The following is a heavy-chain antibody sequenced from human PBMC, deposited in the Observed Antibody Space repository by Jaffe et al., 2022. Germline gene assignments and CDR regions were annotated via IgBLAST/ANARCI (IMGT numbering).Heavy chain of an antibody. CDR2: ISSSGTI. Sequence: EVQLVESGGGLVQPGGSLRLSCAASGFTFSSYEMNWVRRAPGKGLEWVSYISSSGTIFYTDSVKGRFTISRDNAENSLFLQMNSLRVDDTAVYYCARDGRSGSYYYAFDYWGQGTLVTVSS. CDR3: ARDGRSGSYYYAFDY. CDR1: GFTFSSYE. D-gene: IGHD3-10*01. V-gene: IGHV3-48*03. J-gene: IGHJ4*02.